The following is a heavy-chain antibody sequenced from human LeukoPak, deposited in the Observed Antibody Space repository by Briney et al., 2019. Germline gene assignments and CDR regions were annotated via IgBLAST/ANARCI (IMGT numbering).Heavy chain of an antibody. Sequence: PSETLSLTCTVSGGSISSSSYYWGWIRQPPGKGLEWIGSIYYSGSTYYNPSLKSRVTISVDTSKNQFSLKLSPVTAADTAVYYCARALYYGSGSYLYYMDVWGKGTTVTVSS. V-gene: IGHV4-39*07. J-gene: IGHJ6*03. CDR1: GGSISSSSYY. CDR3: ARALYYGSGSYLYYMDV. CDR2: IYYSGST. D-gene: IGHD3-10*01.